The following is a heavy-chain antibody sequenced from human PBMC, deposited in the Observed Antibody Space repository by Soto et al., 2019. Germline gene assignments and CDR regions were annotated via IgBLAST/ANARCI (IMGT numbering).Heavy chain of an antibody. Sequence: ASVKVSCKASGYTFTDYYMHWVRQAPGQRLEWMGWINAGNGNTKYSQKFQGRVTITRDTSASTAYMELSSLRSEDTAVYYCARDYGDLEYFQHWGQGTLVTVSS. CDR3: ARDYGDLEYFQH. CDR1: GYTFTDYY. CDR2: INAGNGNT. D-gene: IGHD4-17*01. V-gene: IGHV1-3*01. J-gene: IGHJ1*01.